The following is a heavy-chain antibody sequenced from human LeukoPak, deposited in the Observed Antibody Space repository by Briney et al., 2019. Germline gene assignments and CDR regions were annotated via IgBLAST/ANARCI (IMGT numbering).Heavy chain of an antibody. Sequence: ASVKVSCKASGYTFTGYYMHWVRQAPGQGLEWMGWINPNSGGTNYAQKFQGRVTMTRDTSISTAYMELSRLRSDDTAVYYCACPPHYGYVWGSYLLYRYWGQGTLVTVSS. J-gene: IGHJ4*02. D-gene: IGHD3-16*01. CDR3: ACPPHYGYVWGSYLLYRY. CDR2: INPNSGGT. CDR1: GYTFTGYY. V-gene: IGHV1-2*02.